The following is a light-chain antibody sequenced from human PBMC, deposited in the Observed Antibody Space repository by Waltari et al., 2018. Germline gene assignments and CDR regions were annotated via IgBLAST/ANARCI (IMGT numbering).Light chain of an antibody. CDR2: LNSDGTY. Sequence: HLVLTKSPSASASLGASVKHTSTLSSGHCTDAIAWYQQLPEKGPRYLMKLNSDGTYTKGDGIPDRFSGSSSGAERYLTISSLQSEDAADYYCQAWGTGIVFGTGTKVTVL. CDR3: QAWGTGIV. V-gene: IGLV4-69*01. J-gene: IGLJ1*01. CDR1: SGHCTDA.